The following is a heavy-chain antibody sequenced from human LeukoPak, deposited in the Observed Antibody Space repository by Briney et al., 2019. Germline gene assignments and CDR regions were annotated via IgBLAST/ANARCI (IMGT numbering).Heavy chain of an antibody. J-gene: IGHJ4*02. CDR2: ISGSGGST. CDR3: VRGFCSSTSCLRRLDY. D-gene: IGHD2-2*01. CDR1: GFTFSSCA. V-gene: IGHV3-23*01. Sequence: GGSLRLSCVASGFTFSSCAMSWVRQAPGKGLEWVSTISGSGGSTSYAVSVKGRFTISRDNSKNTLHLQMNSLRAEDTAVYYCVRGFCSSTSCLRRLDYWGQGTLVTVSS.